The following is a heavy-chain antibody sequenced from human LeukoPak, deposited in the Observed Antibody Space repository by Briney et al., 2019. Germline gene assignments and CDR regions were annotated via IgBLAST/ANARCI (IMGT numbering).Heavy chain of an antibody. CDR1: GGSISTYY. V-gene: IGHV4-59*08. Sequence: PSETLSLTCTVSGGSISTYYWSWVRQSPGKGLERIGYINYSGRTNSSPSLKSRVAISVDTSKNQFSLRLSSVTAADTAVYYCARAAINSPLPAFDIWGQGTMVTVSS. D-gene: IGHD2/OR15-2a*01. CDR3: ARAAINSPLPAFDI. J-gene: IGHJ3*02. CDR2: INYSGRT.